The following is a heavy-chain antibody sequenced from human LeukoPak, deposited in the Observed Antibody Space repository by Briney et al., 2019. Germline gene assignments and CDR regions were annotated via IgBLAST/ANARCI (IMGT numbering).Heavy chain of an antibody. D-gene: IGHD2-21*02. J-gene: IGHJ4*02. CDR3: ARTPCGGDCYPVLFDY. Sequence: SVKVSCKASGGTFSSYAISWVRQAPGQGLEWMGGIIPIFGTANYAQKFQGRVTITTDESTSTAYMELSSLRSEDTAVYYCARTPCGGDCYPVLFDYWGQGNLVTVSS. V-gene: IGHV1-69*05. CDR1: GGTFSSYA. CDR2: IIPIFGTA.